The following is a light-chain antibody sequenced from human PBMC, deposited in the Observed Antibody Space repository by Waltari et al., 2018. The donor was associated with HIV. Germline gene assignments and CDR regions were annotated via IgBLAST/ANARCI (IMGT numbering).Light chain of an antibody. CDR3: CSYAGRNTLL. CDR1: SSDGGGFKY. Sequence: QSALTQPTSVSGSPGQSVTISCTGTSSDGGGFKYVYWYQHYQGRAPPLMIYDVTKRPSGVPDRFSGYKSGNTASLTISGLQAEDEADYYCCSYAGRNTLLFGGGTTLTVL. V-gene: IGLV2-11*01. CDR2: DVT. J-gene: IGLJ2*01.